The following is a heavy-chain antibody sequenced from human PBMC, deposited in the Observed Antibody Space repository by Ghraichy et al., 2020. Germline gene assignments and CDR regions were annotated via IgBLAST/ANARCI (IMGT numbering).Heavy chain of an antibody. Sequence: SETLSLTCTVSGDSITSRTYYWGWIRQPPGKGLEWIGSFYYSGNTYYNSSLKSRVTISVDTSKNQFSLKLSSVTAADTAIYYCARHNLAGRWFDPWGQGNLVTVSS. D-gene: IGHD6-13*01. V-gene: IGHV4-39*01. J-gene: IGHJ5*02. CDR3: ARHNLAGRWFDP. CDR2: FYYSGNT. CDR1: GDSITSRTYY.